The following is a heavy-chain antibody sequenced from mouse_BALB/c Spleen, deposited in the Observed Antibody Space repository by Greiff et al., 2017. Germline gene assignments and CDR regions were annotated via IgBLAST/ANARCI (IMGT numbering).Heavy chain of an antibody. V-gene: IGHV3-2*02. Sequence: EVKLVESGPGLVKPSQSLSLTCTVTGYSITSDYAWNWIRQFPGNKLEWMGYISYSGSTSYNPSLKSRSSITRDTSKNQFFLQLNSVTTEDTATYYCARRDDYDTWFAYWGQGTLVTVSA. J-gene: IGHJ3*01. D-gene: IGHD2-4*01. CDR2: ISYSGST. CDR1: GYSITSDYA. CDR3: ARRDDYDTWFAY.